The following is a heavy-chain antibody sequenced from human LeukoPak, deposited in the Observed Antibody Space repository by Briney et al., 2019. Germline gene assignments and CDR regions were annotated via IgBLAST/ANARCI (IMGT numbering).Heavy chain of an antibody. Sequence: PSETLSLTCTVSGDSISTSNSYWGWIRQPPGKGLEWIGSIYYSGNTYYNASLKSRVTISVDTSKNQFSLKLTSVTAADTAVYYCARQAVSVIAAAGTFDYWGQGTLVTVSS. CDR2: IYYSGNT. CDR1: GDSISTSNSY. CDR3: ARQAVSVIAAAGTFDY. J-gene: IGHJ4*02. V-gene: IGHV4-39*01. D-gene: IGHD6-13*01.